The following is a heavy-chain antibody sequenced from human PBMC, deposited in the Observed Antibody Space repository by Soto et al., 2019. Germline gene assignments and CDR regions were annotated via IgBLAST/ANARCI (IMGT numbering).Heavy chain of an antibody. CDR3: ANLIVFHSSYYHDY. CDR1: GVPFSGYY. Sequence: SETLSLTCAVYGVPFSGYYWSWIRQSPGKGLEWIGEINHSGNTNYNPSLKSRVTMLVDTSKNQFSLSLSSVTAADTAVYYCANLIVFHSSYYHDYWGHGTLVTVDS. J-gene: IGHJ4*01. CDR2: INHSGNT. D-gene: IGHD1-26*01. V-gene: IGHV4-34*01.